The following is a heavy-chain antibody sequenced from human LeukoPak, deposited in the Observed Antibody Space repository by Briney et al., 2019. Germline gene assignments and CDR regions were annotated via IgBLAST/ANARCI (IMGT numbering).Heavy chain of an antibody. J-gene: IGHJ6*03. V-gene: IGHV4-34*01. Sequence: SETLSLTCAVYGGSFSGYYWSWIRQPPGKGLEWVGEINHSGSTNYNPSLKSRVTISVDTSKNQFSLKLSSVTAADTAVYYCASGRYYHGSGSYLGYYYYYMDVWGKGTTVTVSS. D-gene: IGHD3-10*01. CDR1: GGSFSGYY. CDR3: ASGRYYHGSGSYLGYYYYYMDV. CDR2: INHSGST.